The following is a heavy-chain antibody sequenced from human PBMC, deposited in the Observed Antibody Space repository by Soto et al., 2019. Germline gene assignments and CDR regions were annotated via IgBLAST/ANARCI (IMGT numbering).Heavy chain of an antibody. D-gene: IGHD3-3*01. J-gene: IGHJ3*02. V-gene: IGHV1-2*02. CDR3: ARVRYYDFWSGYYNGRSPFDT. CDR2: INPNSGGT. CDR1: GYTFTGYY. Sequence: GASVKVSCKASGYTFTGYYMHWVRQAPGQGLEWMGWINPNSGGTNYAQKFQGRVTMTRDTSISTAYMELSRLRSDDTAVYYCARVRYYDFWSGYYNGRSPFDTWGQGTMVTVSS.